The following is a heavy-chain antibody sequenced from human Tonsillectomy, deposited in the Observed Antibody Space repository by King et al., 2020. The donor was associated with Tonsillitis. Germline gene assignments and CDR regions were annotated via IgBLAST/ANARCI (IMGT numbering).Heavy chain of an antibody. CDR1: GGSISSGDHY. Sequence: VQLQESGPGLVKPSQTLSLTCTVSGGSISSGDHYWSWIRQPPGKGLEWIGYIYYSGSTYYNPSLKSRVTISVDTSKNQFSLKLSSVTAADTAVYYCARGQSQYCSSTSCYYFDYWGQGTLVTVSS. CDR3: ARGQSQYCSSTSCYYFDY. D-gene: IGHD2-2*01. J-gene: IGHJ4*02. CDR2: IYYSGST. V-gene: IGHV4-30-4*01.